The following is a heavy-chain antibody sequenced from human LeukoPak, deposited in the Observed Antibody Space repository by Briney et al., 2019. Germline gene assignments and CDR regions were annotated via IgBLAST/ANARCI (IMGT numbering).Heavy chain of an antibody. CDR2: IYYSGST. J-gene: IGHJ4*02. CDR1: GGSISSYY. D-gene: IGHD6-19*01. CDR3: ASSSGWYVFDY. Sequence: PSETLSLTCTVSGGSISSYYWSWIRQPPGKGLEWIGYIYYSGSTNYNPSLKSRVTISVDTSKNQFSLKLSSVTAADTAVYYCASSSGWYVFDYWGQGTLVTVSS. V-gene: IGHV4-59*08.